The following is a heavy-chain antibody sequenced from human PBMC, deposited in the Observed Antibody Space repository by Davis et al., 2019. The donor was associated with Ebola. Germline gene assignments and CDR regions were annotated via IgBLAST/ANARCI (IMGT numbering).Heavy chain of an antibody. J-gene: IGHJ6*02. Sequence: GESLKISCAASGFTFSSYGMHWVRQAPGKGLEWVSYISSSSSTIYYADSVKGRFTISRDNAKNSLYLQMNSLRDEDTAVYYCARDDYYDSSGPDVWGQGTTVTVSS. CDR2: ISSSSSTI. V-gene: IGHV3-48*02. CDR1: GFTFSSYG. CDR3: ARDDYYDSSGPDV. D-gene: IGHD3-22*01.